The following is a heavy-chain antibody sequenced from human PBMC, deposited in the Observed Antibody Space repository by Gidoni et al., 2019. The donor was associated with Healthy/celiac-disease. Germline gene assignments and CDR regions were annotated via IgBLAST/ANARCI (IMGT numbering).Heavy chain of an antibody. CDR3: TTDTDIVVVTATPYYYYGMDV. Sequence: EVQLVESGGGLVKPGVSLRLSCAASGFTFSNAWMNWVRQAPGKGLEWVGRIKSKTDGGTTDYAAPVKGRFTISRDDSKNTLYLQMNSLKTEDTAVYYCTTDTDIVVVTATPYYYYGMDVWGQGTTVTVSS. V-gene: IGHV3-15*07. D-gene: IGHD2-21*02. CDR1: GFTFSNAW. J-gene: IGHJ6*02. CDR2: IKSKTDGGTT.